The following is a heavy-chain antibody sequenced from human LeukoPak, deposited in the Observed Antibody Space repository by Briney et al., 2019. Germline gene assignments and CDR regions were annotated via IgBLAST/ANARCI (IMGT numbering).Heavy chain of an antibody. D-gene: IGHD4-17*01. Sequence: GGSLRLSCAASGFTFSSYWMHWVRQAPGKGLVWVSRINSDGSSTSYADSVKGRFTISRDNAKNTLYLQMNSLRAEDTAVYYCARANYGDLAAFDIWGQGTMVTVSS. V-gene: IGHV3-74*01. CDR3: ARANYGDLAAFDI. CDR1: GFTFSSYW. J-gene: IGHJ3*02. CDR2: INSDGSST.